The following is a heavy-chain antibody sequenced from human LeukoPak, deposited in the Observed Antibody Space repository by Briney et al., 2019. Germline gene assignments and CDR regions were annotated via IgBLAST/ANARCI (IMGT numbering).Heavy chain of an antibody. V-gene: IGHV1-2*02. D-gene: IGHD5-18*01. CDR1: GGTFSSYA. CDR2: INPNSGGT. J-gene: IGHJ4*02. Sequence: ASVKVSCKASGGTFSSYAISWVRQAPGQGLEWMGWINPNSGGTNYAQKFQGRVTMTRDTSISTAYMELSRLRSDDTAVYYCARAKIRGYSYGIGYWGQGTLVTVSS. CDR3: ARAKIRGYSYGIGY.